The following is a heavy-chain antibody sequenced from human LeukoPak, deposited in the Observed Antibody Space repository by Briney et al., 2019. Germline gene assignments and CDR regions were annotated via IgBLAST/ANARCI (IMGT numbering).Heavy chain of an antibody. V-gene: IGHV3-64D*06. Sequence: GGSLRLSCAASGFTFSAYAMHWVRQAPGKGLEYVSGISSNGGTTYYADSVKGRFTISRDNSKNTLYLQMSSLRAEDTAVYYCVKDHDWGAFHIWGQGTMVTVSS. D-gene: IGHD7-27*01. CDR3: VKDHDWGAFHI. CDR2: ISSNGGTT. J-gene: IGHJ3*02. CDR1: GFTFSAYA.